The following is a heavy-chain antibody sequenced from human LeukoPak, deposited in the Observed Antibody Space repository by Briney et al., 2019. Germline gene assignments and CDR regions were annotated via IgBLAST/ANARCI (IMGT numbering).Heavy chain of an antibody. D-gene: IGHD1-1*01. Sequence: GGSLRLSCAASGFTFSSYGMHWVRQAPGKGLERVAFIRYDGSNKYYADSVKGRFTISRDNSKNTLYLQMNSLRAEDTAVYYCARDRNWNDRYYYMDVWGKGTTVTVSS. CDR3: ARDRNWNDRYYYMDV. CDR2: IRYDGSNK. CDR1: GFTFSSYG. J-gene: IGHJ6*03. V-gene: IGHV3-30*02.